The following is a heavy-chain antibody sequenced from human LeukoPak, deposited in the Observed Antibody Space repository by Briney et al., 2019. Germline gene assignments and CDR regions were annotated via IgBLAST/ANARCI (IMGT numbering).Heavy chain of an antibody. CDR1: GGTFSSYA. V-gene: IGHV1-69*06. J-gene: IGHJ5*02. CDR3: AGAGAVVDNWFDP. D-gene: IGHD2-15*01. Sequence: ASVKVSCKASGGTFSSYAISWVRQAPGQGLEWMGGIIPIFGTANYAQKFQGRVTITADKSTSTAYMELSSLRSEDTAVYYCAGAGAVVDNWFDPWGQGTLVTVSS. CDR2: IIPIFGTA.